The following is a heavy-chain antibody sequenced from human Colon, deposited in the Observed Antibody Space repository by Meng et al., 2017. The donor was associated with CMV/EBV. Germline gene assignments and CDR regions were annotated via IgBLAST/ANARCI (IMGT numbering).Heavy chain of an antibody. CDR2: IYHTGTT. CDR3: ARPHLVSYWFDP. J-gene: IGHJ5*02. D-gene: IGHD3-9*01. Sequence: SETLSLTCTVSGGSVNSAGYYWSWVQQPPGKGLEWIGYIYHTGTTNFNPSLESRISMSVDRSKNQFSLKLSSVTAADTAVYYCARPHLVSYWFDPWGQGTLVTVSS. V-gene: IGHV4-61*08. CDR1: GGSVNSAGYY.